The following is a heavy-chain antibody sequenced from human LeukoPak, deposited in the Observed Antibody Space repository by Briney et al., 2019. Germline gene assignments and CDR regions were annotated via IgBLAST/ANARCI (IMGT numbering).Heavy chain of an antibody. CDR1: GGTFSSYA. CDR3: ASGDSSGYYYLNWFDP. Sequence: ASVKVSCKASGGTFSSYAISWVRQAPGQGLEWMGGIIPIFDTANYAQKFQGRVTITADESTSTAYMELSSLRSEDTAVYYCASGDSSGYYYLNWFDPWGQGTLVTVSS. J-gene: IGHJ5*02. D-gene: IGHD3-22*01. CDR2: IIPIFDTA. V-gene: IGHV1-69*13.